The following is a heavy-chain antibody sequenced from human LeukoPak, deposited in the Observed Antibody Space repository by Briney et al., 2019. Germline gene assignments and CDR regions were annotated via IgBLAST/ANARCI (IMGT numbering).Heavy chain of an antibody. Sequence: AGGSLRLSCAASGFTFSSYAMSWVRQAPGKGLEWVSGISGSGGSTYYADSVEGRFTISRDNSKNTLYLQMNSLRAEDTAVYYCARALWFGEFLFDYWGQGTLVTVSS. D-gene: IGHD3-10*01. V-gene: IGHV3-23*01. CDR2: ISGSGGST. J-gene: IGHJ4*02. CDR3: ARALWFGEFLFDY. CDR1: GFTFSSYA.